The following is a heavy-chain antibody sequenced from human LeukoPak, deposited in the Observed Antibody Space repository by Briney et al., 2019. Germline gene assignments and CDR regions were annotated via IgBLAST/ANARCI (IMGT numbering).Heavy chain of an antibody. Sequence: GGSLRLSCAASGFTFTNYALSWVRQAPGKGLEWVSVISGSGDSTYYADSVKGRFTISRDNFKNTLYLQMNRLRAEDTAVYYCVKDGHCTTSTCSSHWFDPWSQGTRVTVSS. CDR2: ISGSGDST. J-gene: IGHJ5*02. D-gene: IGHD2-2*03. V-gene: IGHV3-23*01. CDR3: VKDGHCTTSTCSSHWFDP. CDR1: GFTFTNYA.